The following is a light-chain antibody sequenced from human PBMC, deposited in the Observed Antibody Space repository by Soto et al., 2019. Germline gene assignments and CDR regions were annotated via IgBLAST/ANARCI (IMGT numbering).Light chain of an antibody. CDR3: QQYNNYPWT. J-gene: IGKJ1*01. CDR1: ENINKY. CDR2: TAS. Sequence: IQMTQSPSTLSASIGDRVTITCRASENINKYLAWYQQKPGKAPKLLIYTASSLESGVPSRFSGSGSGTEFTLTIRSLQSDDFAIYHCQQYNNYPWTFGQGTKVDIK. V-gene: IGKV1-5*03.